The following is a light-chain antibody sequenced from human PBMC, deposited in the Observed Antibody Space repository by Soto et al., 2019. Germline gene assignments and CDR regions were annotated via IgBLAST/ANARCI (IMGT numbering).Light chain of an antibody. Sequence: EIVLTQSPATLSVSPGARVTLSCRASQIIRTNLAWYQQKPGQAPRLLIYGASTRATGVPARFSGSGSGTEFALTISGLKSEDSAVYYCQQYQDGWEFGQGTKV. CDR1: QIIRTN. J-gene: IGKJ1*01. CDR2: GAS. V-gene: IGKV3-15*01. CDR3: QQYQDGWE.